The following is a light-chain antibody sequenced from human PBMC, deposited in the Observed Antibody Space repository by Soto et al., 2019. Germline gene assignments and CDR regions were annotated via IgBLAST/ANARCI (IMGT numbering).Light chain of an antibody. Sequence: SYELTQPPSVSVSPGQTASITCSGDKLGDKYACWYQQKPGQSPVLVIYQDSKRPSGIPERFSGSNSGNTATLTISGTQAMDEADYYCQAWDSRTPGVVFGGGTKLTVL. J-gene: IGLJ2*01. CDR1: KLGDKY. CDR3: QAWDSRTPGVV. V-gene: IGLV3-1*01. CDR2: QDS.